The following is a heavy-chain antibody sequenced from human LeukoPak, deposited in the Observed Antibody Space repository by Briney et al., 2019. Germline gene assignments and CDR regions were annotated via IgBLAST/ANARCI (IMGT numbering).Heavy chain of an antibody. CDR3: TTDRTTVPD. CDR1: GLSFTDVW. V-gene: IGHV3-15*01. J-gene: IGHJ4*02. D-gene: IGHD4-17*01. Sequence: GGSLRLSCAVSGLSFTDVWMSWVRQAPGKGLEWVGRIKTTSEGGTTYYAAPVKGRFTISREDSENTVYLQMNSLESEDTAVYYCTTDRTTVPDWGQGTLVTVSS. CDR2: IKTTSEGGTT.